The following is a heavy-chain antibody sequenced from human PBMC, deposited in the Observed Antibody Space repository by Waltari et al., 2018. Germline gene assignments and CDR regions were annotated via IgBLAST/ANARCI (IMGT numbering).Heavy chain of an antibody. V-gene: IGHV3-30*02. CDR1: GFTFSSYG. Sequence: QVQLVESGGGVVQPGVSLRLSCAASGFTFSSYGMHWVRQARGKGLEWVAFIRYDGNNKYYADSVKGRFTISRDNSKNPLYLQMNSLRAEDTAVYYCAKGGKYSSSSWAFDIWGQGTMVTVSS. CDR3: AKGGKYSSSSWAFDI. J-gene: IGHJ3*02. CDR2: IRYDGNNK. D-gene: IGHD6-6*01.